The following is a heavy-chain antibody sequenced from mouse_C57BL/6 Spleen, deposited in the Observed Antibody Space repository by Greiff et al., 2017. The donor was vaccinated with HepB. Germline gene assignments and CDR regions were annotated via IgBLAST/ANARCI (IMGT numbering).Heavy chain of an antibody. Sequence: VQLQQSGAELVRPGASVKLSCKASGYTFTDYYINWVKQRPGQGLEWIARIYPGSGNTYYNEKFKGKATLTAEKSSSTAYMQLSSLTSEDSAVYFCARVGGDGYGFDVWGTGTTVTVSS. CDR1: GYTFTDYY. CDR3: ARVGGDGYGFDV. J-gene: IGHJ1*03. V-gene: IGHV1-76*01. CDR2: IYPGSGNT. D-gene: IGHD2-3*01.